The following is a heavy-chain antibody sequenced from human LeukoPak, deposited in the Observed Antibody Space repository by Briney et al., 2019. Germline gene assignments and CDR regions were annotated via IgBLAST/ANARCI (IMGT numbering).Heavy chain of an antibody. J-gene: IGHJ4*02. CDR1: GFTFSSYE. CDR2: ISSSGSTI. Sequence: PGRSLRLSCAASGFTFSSYEMNWVRQAPGKGLEWVSYISSSGSTIYYADSVKGRFTISRDNAKNSLYLQMNSLRAEDTAVYYCARDGTQTTVTTEGAFDYSGQGTLVTVSS. V-gene: IGHV3-48*03. CDR3: ARDGTQTTVTTEGAFDY. D-gene: IGHD4-17*01.